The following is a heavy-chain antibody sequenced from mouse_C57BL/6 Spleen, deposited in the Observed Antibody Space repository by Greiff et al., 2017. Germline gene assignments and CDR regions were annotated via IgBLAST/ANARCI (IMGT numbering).Heavy chain of an antibody. CDR3: ARNNYYGSREDY. CDR2: IYPGSGST. D-gene: IGHD1-1*01. Sequence: QVQLQQSGAELVKPGASVKMSCKASGYTFTSYWITWVKQRPGQGLEWIGDIYPGSGSTNYNEKFKSKATLTVDTSSSTAYMQLSSLTSEDSAVYYCARNNYYGSREDYWGQGTTLTVSS. CDR1: GYTFTSYW. J-gene: IGHJ2*01. V-gene: IGHV1-55*01.